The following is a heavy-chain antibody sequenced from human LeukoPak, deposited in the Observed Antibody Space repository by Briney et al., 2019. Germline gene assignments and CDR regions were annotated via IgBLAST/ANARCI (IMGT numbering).Heavy chain of an antibody. Sequence: ASVKVSCKASGYTFTCYYMHWVRQATGQGLEWMGWMNPNSGNTGYAQKFQGRVAMTRNTSISTAYMELSSLRSEDTAVYYCARGHRHLLRFLGYYYGMDVWGQGTTVTVSS. CDR3: ARGHRHLLRFLGYYYGMDV. D-gene: IGHD3-3*01. CDR1: GYTFTCYY. J-gene: IGHJ6*02. CDR2: MNPNSGNT. V-gene: IGHV1-8*02.